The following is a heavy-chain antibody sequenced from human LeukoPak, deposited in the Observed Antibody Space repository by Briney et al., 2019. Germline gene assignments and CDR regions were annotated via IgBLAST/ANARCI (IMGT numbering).Heavy chain of an antibody. CDR3: ATYDFWSGYYQNYYFDY. D-gene: IGHD3-3*01. CDR1: GGTFSSYG. CDR2: ISAYNGNT. Sequence: ASVKVSCKASGGTFSSYGISWVRQAPGQGLEWMGWISAYNGNTNYAQKLQGRVTMTTDTSTSTAYMELRSLRSDDTAVYYCATYDFWSGYYQNYYFDYWGQGTLVTVSS. V-gene: IGHV1-18*01. J-gene: IGHJ4*02.